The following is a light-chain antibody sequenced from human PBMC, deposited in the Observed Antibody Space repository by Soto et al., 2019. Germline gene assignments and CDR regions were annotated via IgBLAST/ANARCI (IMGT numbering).Light chain of an antibody. J-gene: IGLJ3*02. V-gene: IGLV2-8*01. CDR2: EVN. Sequence: QSALTRPPSASGSPGQSVTISCTGTSSDVGGYRYVSWYQQHPGKAPKLIIYEVNKRPSGVPDRFSGSKSGNTASLTVSGLQTEDEADYYCSSYAGSNSVGVFGGGTKLTVL. CDR3: SSYAGSNSVGV. CDR1: SSDVGGYRY.